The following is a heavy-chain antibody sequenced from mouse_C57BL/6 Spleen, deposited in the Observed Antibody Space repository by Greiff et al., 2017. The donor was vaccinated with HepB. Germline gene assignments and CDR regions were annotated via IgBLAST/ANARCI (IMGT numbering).Heavy chain of an antibody. Sequence: EVQGVESGGGLVQPGGSMKLSCVASGFTFSNYWMNWVRHSPEKGLEWVAQISLNSDNYATHYAESVKGRVTISRDDSKSSVYLQMNNLRAEDTGIYYCTNSNYYAMDCWGQGASVTVAS. D-gene: IGHD2-5*01. CDR2: ISLNSDNYAT. J-gene: IGHJ4*01. CDR1: GFTFSNYW. CDR3: TNSNYYAMDC. V-gene: IGHV6-3*01.